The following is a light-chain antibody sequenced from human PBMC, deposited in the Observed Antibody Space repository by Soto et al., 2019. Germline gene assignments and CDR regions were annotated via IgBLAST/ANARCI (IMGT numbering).Light chain of an antibody. V-gene: IGKV1-9*01. J-gene: IGKJ3*01. CDR3: QQLTSYPIT. CDR1: QGLSSY. CDR2: STS. Sequence: DIQLTQSPSFLSASVGDRVTITCRASQGLSSYLAWYQQKPGMAPKLLIYSTSTLQSGVPARFSGSASGTEFPLTLSSLQPEDFATYYCQQLTSYPITFGPGTKVDI.